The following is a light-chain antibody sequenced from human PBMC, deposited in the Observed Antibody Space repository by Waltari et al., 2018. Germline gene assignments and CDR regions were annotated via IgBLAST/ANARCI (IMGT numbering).Light chain of an antibody. Sequence: EIVLTQSPDFQSVTPKETVTINCRASQSIGSSLHWYQHKSEQSPKLLRKYASQSGSGVPSRFTGGGSGTDFTLTINSLEAEDAATYYCHQSRSLPWTFGQGTKVEIK. V-gene: IGKV6-21*01. J-gene: IGKJ1*01. CDR1: QSIGSS. CDR2: YAS. CDR3: HQSRSLPWT.